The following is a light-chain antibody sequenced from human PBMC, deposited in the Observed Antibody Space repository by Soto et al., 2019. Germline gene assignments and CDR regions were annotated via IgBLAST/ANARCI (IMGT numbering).Light chain of an antibody. Sequence: EVVLTQSPGTLSLSLGERVTLSCRASQTVSSDRFAWYQQKPGQSPRLLIYGTSNRATGIPDRFSGSGSGTDFSLTVSRLEPEDFALYYCQQYGGSPLITFGQGTRLEIK. V-gene: IGKV3-20*01. CDR1: QTVSSDR. J-gene: IGKJ5*01. CDR3: QQYGGSPLIT. CDR2: GTS.